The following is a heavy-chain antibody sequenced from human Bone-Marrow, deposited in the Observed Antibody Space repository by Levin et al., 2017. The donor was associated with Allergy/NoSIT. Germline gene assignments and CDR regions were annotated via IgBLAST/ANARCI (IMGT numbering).Heavy chain of an antibody. CDR1: GGTFSSYS. CDR2: IIPIFDRT. D-gene: IGHD2-2*01. V-gene: IGHV1-69*13. CDR3: LRDTSGI. Sequence: VASVKVSCKATGGTFSSYSISWLRQAPGQRLEWMGEIIPIFDRTHYAQKFQGRVTITADESTSTVYMELSSLRSEDTAMYYCLRDTSGIWGQGTMVTVSS. J-gene: IGHJ3*02.